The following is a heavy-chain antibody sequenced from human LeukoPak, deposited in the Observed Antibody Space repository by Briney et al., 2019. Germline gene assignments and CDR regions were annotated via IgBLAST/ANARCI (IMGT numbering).Heavy chain of an antibody. V-gene: IGHV3-48*01. J-gene: IGHJ4*02. Sequence: GGSLRLSCAASGFTFSSYSMNWVRQAPGKGLEWVSYISSSSSTIYYADSVKGRFSISRDNSKNTVDLQMNSLRVEDTAVYYCAKDYVSGAGYWDFDYWGQGTLVTVSS. D-gene: IGHD5-24*01. CDR1: GFTFSSYS. CDR2: ISSSSSTI. CDR3: AKDYVSGAGYWDFDY.